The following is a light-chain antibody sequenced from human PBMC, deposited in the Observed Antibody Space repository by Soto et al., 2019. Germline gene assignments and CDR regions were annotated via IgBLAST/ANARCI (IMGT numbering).Light chain of an antibody. J-gene: IGKJ3*01. CDR2: GAS. CDR3: QQYNNWPFT. Sequence: IVITQAPSTLSVPPGERATLSCRASHSVSSNLAWYQQKPGQAPRLLINGASTRATGVPVRFSGRGSGTEFTLTISSLQSEDSAVYFCQQYNNWPFTFGPGTKVDIK. V-gene: IGKV3-15*01. CDR1: HSVSSN.